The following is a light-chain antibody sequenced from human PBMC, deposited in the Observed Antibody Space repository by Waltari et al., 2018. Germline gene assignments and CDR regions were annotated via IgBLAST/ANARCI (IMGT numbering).Light chain of an antibody. J-gene: IGKJ1*01. V-gene: IGKV3-20*01. CDR2: HAS. CDR3: QKYDFLPAT. CDR1: QGVGKY. Sequence: EIVLTQSPGTLSLSPGERATLSCRASQGVGKYLAWYQQRPGQAPRLLLYHASIRATGIPDRFSGSVSGTDFSLTISRLEPEDFAVYYCQKYDFLPATFGQGTMVEIK.